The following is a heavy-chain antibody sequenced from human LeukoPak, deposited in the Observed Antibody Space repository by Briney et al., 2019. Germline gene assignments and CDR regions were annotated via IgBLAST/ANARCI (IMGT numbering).Heavy chain of an antibody. CDR1: GFTFSSYW. CDR3: ARDDYQLGRYYYGMDV. CDR2: IKPDGSNK. Sequence: GGSLRLSCAASGFTFSSYWMTWVRQAPGKGLEWVANIKPDGSNKYYVGSVKGRFTIPRDNAKNSLYLQMNSLRAEDTALYFCARDDYQLGRYYYGMDVWGQGTTVTVSS. J-gene: IGHJ6*02. D-gene: IGHD7-27*01. V-gene: IGHV3-7*01.